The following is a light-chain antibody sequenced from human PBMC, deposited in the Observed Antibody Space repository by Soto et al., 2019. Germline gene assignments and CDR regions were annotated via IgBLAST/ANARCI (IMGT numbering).Light chain of an antibody. CDR3: CSYGGSRAV. J-gene: IGLJ7*01. V-gene: IGLV2-23*02. CDR2: EVT. CDR1: SSDVGSHNL. Sequence: QSALTQPAYVSGSPGQSITISCTGTSSDVGSHNLVSWYQKHPGQAPKLMIYEVTKRPLGVSTRFSASKSGNAASLTISGLQAGDEADYYCCSYGGSRAVFGGGTQLTVL.